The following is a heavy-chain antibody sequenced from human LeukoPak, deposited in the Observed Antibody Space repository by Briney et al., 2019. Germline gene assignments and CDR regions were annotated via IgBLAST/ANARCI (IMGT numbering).Heavy chain of an antibody. Sequence: GGSLRLSCAASGFTVSSNYMSWVRQAPGKGLEWVSLIYSGGVTYYADSVKGRFIISRDNSKNTLFLQMNSLRAEDTDVYYCARAPSGWSDYWYFDLWGRGTLVTVSS. D-gene: IGHD6-19*01. CDR3: ARAPSGWSDYWYFDL. V-gene: IGHV3-53*01. CDR2: IYSGGVT. J-gene: IGHJ2*01. CDR1: GFTVSSNY.